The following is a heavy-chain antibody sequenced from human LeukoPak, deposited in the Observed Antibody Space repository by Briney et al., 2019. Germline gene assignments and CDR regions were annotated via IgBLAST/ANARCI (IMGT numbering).Heavy chain of an antibody. Sequence: GGSLRLSCAASGFTFSSYGMSWVRQAPGKGLEWVSAISGSGGSTYYADSVKGRFTISRDNSQNTLYLQMNSLRAEDTAVYYCARGGGDSYYLDVWGKGTTVTISS. V-gene: IGHV3-23*01. CDR3: ARGGGDSYYLDV. CDR1: GFTFSSYG. D-gene: IGHD3-10*01. J-gene: IGHJ6*03. CDR2: ISGSGGST.